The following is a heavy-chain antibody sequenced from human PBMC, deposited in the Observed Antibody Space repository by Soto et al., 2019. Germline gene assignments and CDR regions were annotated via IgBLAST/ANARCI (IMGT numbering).Heavy chain of an antibody. J-gene: IGHJ6*03. CDR2: IYYSGST. CDR3: ARVVGVVVPAAMPRPYYYYYYMDV. V-gene: IGHV4-59*01. D-gene: IGHD2-2*01. Sequence: SETLSLTCTVSGGSISSYYWSWIRQPPGKGLEWIGYIYYSGSTNYNPSLKSRVTISVDTSKNQFSLKLSSVTAADTAVYYCARVVGVVVPAAMPRPYYYYYYMDVWGKGTTVT. CDR1: GGSISSYY.